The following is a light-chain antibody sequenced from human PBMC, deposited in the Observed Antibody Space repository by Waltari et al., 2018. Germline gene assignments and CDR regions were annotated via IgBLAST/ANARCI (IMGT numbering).Light chain of an antibody. Sequence: DIQMTQSPSTLSASVGDRVTITCRASQSISSWLAWYQQKPGKAPKLLIYKASSLESGVPSRFSGSRSGTEFTLTISSLQPDDCATYYCQQYNSYSPITFGQGTRLEIK. CDR1: QSISSW. V-gene: IGKV1-5*03. CDR3: QQYNSYSPIT. CDR2: KAS. J-gene: IGKJ5*01.